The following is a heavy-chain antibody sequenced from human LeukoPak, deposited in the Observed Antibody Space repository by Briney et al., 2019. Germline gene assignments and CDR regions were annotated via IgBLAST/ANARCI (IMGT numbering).Heavy chain of an antibody. CDR1: GFTFSSYS. Sequence: GGSLRLPCAASGFTFSSYSMNWVRQAPGKGLEWVSSISSSSSYIYYADSVRGRFTISRDNAKNSLYLQMNILRAEDTAARYRRGSRYCGGGNCYLDAFDIWGQGTMVTVSS. CDR2: ISSSSSYI. D-gene: IGHD2-15*01. CDR3: RGSRYCGGGNCYLDAFDI. J-gene: IGHJ3*02. V-gene: IGHV3-21*01.